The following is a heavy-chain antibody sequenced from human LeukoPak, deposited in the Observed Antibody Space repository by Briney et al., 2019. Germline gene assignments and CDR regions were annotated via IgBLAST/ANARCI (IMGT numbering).Heavy chain of an antibody. Sequence: SETLSLTCTVSGGSISSSSYYWGWIRQPPGKGLEWIGSIYYSGSTYYNPSLKSRVTISVGTSKNQFSLKLSSVTAADTAVYYCARPGWELLDDAFDIWGQGTMVTVSS. V-gene: IGHV4-39*01. D-gene: IGHD1-26*01. CDR3: ARPGWELLDDAFDI. CDR1: GGSISSSSYY. J-gene: IGHJ3*02. CDR2: IYYSGST.